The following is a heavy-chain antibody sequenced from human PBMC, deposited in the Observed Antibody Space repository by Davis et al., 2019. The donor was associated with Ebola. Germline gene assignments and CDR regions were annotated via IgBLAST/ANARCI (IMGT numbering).Heavy chain of an antibody. CDR1: VITFSSYA. J-gene: IGHJ4*02. CDR3: ARVAFSMYYYGSGSYYLDY. CDR2: ISGSGGTT. D-gene: IGHD3-10*01. V-gene: IGHV3-23*01. Sequence: GGSLRLSCADSVITFSSYAMTWVRQAPGKGLEWVSAISGSGGTTYYAGSVKGRFTISRDNSKNTLDLQMDSLGAEDTAVYYCARVAFSMYYYGSGSYYLDYWGQGTLVTVSS.